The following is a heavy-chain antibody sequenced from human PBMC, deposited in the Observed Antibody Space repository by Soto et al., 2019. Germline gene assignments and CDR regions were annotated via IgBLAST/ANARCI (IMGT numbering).Heavy chain of an antibody. CDR3: AKGTYDSSGYYTAPDY. CDR2: ITWSSGYI. V-gene: IGHV3-9*01. J-gene: IGHJ4*02. CDR1: GFSFGDYA. D-gene: IGHD3-22*01. Sequence: GGSLRLSCASSGFSFGDYAMHWVRQAPGRGLEWVSGITWSSGYIGYADSVKGRFTISKDNAKNSLYLKMNSLRPEDTAVYYCAKGTYDSSGYYTAPDYWGQGTLVTVSS.